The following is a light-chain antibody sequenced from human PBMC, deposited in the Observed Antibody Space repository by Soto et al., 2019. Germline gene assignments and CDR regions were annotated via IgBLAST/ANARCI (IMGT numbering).Light chain of an antibody. V-gene: IGLV2-23*01. J-gene: IGLJ1*01. Sequence: QSVLTQPASVSGSPGQSITISCTGTSSDVGRYNIVSWYQQHPGKAPKLMIYEGSKRPSGVSNRFSGSKSGSTASLTISGLQAEDEADYYCCSYAGSSTYVFGTGTKVTVL. CDR2: EGS. CDR1: SSDVGRYNI. CDR3: CSYAGSSTYV.